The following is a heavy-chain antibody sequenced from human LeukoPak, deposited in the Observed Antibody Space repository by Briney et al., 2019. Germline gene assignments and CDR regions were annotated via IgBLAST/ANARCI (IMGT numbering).Heavy chain of an antibody. CDR1: GGFISCYY. Sequence: PSATLSLTCTVSGGFISCYYGRWIRQPPGRVLGWIGYNYYSWGTNYNPSLKGRVTISVDTSKNQFSLKLSSVTAADTAVYYCARLGIVDDFDYWGQGTLVTVSS. V-gene: IGHV4-59*12. J-gene: IGHJ4*02. CDR2: NYYSWGT. CDR3: ARLGIVDDFDY. D-gene: IGHD1-26*01.